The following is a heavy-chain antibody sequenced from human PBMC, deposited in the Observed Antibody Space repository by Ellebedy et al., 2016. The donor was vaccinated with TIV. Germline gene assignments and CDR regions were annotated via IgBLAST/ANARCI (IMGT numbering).Heavy chain of an antibody. CDR1: GFTFSNYW. J-gene: IGHJ6*02. D-gene: IGHD2-2*02. V-gene: IGHV3-7*03. CDR2: IKQDGSEI. Sequence: PGGSLRLSCAVSGFTFSNYWMSWARQAPGKGLEWVATIKQDGSEIHYVDSVKGRFTISRDNAKNSLYLQMNSLRVEDTALYYCARDAYPYAIDVWGQGTTVTVSS. CDR3: ARDAYPYAIDV.